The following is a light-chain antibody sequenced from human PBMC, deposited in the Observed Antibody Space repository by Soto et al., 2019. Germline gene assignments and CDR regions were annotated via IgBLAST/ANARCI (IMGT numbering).Light chain of an antibody. CDR1: QSVSSN. CDR3: QQYDNWPLS. Sequence: EIVMTQSPATLSVSPGERATLSCRASQSVSSNLAWYQHKPGQAPRLLIYYASTRATGIPARFSGSGSGTEFTLTISSLQSEEFAVFYCQQYDNWPLSFGGGTKVEIK. V-gene: IGKV3-15*01. CDR2: YAS. J-gene: IGKJ4*01.